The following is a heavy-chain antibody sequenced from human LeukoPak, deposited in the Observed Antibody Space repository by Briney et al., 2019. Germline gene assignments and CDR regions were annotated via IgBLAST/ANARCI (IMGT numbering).Heavy chain of an antibody. CDR1: GFNFSSYG. CDR3: ANHFGGALDY. V-gene: IGHV3-30*18. CDR2: ISYDGSNK. Sequence: PGGSLRLSCAASGFNFSSYGMHWVRQAPGKGLEWVAVISYDGSNKYYADSVKGRFTISRDNSKNTLYLQMNSLRAKDTAVYYFANHFGGALDYWGQGTLVTVSS. D-gene: IGHD4-23*01. J-gene: IGHJ4*02.